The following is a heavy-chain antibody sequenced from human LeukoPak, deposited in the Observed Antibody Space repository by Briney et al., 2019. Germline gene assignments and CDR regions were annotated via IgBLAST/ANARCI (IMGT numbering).Heavy chain of an antibody. V-gene: IGHV4-61*01. Sequence: SETLSLTCTVSGGSVSSGSYYWSWIRQPPGKGLEWIGYIYYSGSTNYNPSLKSRVTISVDTSKNQFSLKLSSVTAADTAVYYCARDQGHYDSSGYYSGAQPVFDYWGQGTLVTVSS. CDR1: GGSVSSGSYY. CDR3: ARDQGHYDSSGYYSGAQPVFDY. J-gene: IGHJ4*02. D-gene: IGHD3-22*01. CDR2: IYYSGST.